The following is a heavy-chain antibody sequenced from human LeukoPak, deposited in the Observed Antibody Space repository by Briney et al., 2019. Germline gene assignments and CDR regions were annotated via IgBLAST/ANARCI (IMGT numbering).Heavy chain of an antibody. CDR2: IYPGDSDR. D-gene: IGHD3-10*01. Sequence: GESRKISCQGSGSSFTGYCIGSVRRMPGKGLEWGVIIYPGDSDRSFSPSFQGQVTISADQSISTAYLQWSSLKASDTAMYYCVRPNYGSGSDLDYWGQGTLVTVSS. CDR3: VRPNYGSGSDLDY. V-gene: IGHV5-51*01. CDR1: GSSFTGYC. J-gene: IGHJ4*02.